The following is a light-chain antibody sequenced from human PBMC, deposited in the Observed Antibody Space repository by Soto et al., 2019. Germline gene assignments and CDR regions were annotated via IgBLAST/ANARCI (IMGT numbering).Light chain of an antibody. J-gene: IGKJ5*01. CDR3: QQYGSSPRIT. CDR1: QSVSSSY. Sequence: EIVLTQSPGTLSLSPGERATLSCMASQSVSSSYLAWYQQKPGQAPRLLIYGASSRATGIPDRFSGSGSGKDFTLTISRLEPEDFAVYYCQQYGSSPRITFGQGTRLEIK. CDR2: GAS. V-gene: IGKV3-20*01.